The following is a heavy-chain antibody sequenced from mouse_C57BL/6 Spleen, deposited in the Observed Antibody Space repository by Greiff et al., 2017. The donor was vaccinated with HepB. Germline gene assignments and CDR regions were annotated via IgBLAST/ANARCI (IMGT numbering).Heavy chain of an antibody. Sequence: VQLQQSGGGLVQPGGSLSLSCAASGFTFTDYYMSWVRQPPGKALEWLGFIRNKANGYTTEYSASVKGRFTISRDNSQSILYLQMNALRAEDSATYYCARSAHYYGTRYFDVWGTGTTVTVSS. CDR1: GFTFTDYY. D-gene: IGHD1-1*01. CDR2: IRNKANGYTT. J-gene: IGHJ1*03. V-gene: IGHV7-3*01. CDR3: ARSAHYYGTRYFDV.